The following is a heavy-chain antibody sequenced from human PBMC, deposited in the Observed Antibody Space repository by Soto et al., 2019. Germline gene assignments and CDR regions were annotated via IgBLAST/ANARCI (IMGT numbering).Heavy chain of an antibody. CDR2: IYNSGST. CDR3: ARKSDAEASKPPDY. V-gene: IGHV4-39*01. CDR1: GCSLSSSSYY. Sequence: SETLSLTCTVSGCSLSSSSYYWGWIRQPPGKGLEWIGSIYNSGSTSYNPSLKSRVTISVDTSKNQFSLRLTSVTAADTAVYYCARKSDAEASKPPDYWGQGTLVTVSS. J-gene: IGHJ4*02. D-gene: IGHD6-25*01.